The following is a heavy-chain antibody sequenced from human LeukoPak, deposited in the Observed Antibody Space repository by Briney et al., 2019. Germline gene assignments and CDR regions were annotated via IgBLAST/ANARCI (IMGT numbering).Heavy chain of an antibody. CDR2: LSYSGST. Sequence: SETLSLTCTVSGDPITSDYWSWIRQPPGKGLEWIGFLSYSGSTNCNPSLKSRITTSLDTSKNQFSLRLRSVTAADTAVYYCARRVTYYYDRDGYHAYFDYWGQGTLVIVSS. CDR3: ARRVTYYYDRDGYHAYFDY. J-gene: IGHJ4*02. D-gene: IGHD5-24*01. CDR1: GDPITSDY. V-gene: IGHV4-59*08.